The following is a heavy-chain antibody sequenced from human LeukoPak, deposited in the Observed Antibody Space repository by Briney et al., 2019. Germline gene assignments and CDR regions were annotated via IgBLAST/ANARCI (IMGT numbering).Heavy chain of an antibody. CDR2: INPSGIT. D-gene: IGHD3-10*01. CDR3: ARGSRWSGEKVGYFDR. Sequence: KSSETLSLTCVVYGGSFSGYYWGWIRQPPGKGLEWIGDINPSGITNYNQSLKSRVTISADTPKNQCSLRLSSVTAADTAVYYCARGSRWSGEKVGYFDRWGQGNLVSVSS. J-gene: IGHJ4*02. V-gene: IGHV4-34*01. CDR1: GGSFSGYY.